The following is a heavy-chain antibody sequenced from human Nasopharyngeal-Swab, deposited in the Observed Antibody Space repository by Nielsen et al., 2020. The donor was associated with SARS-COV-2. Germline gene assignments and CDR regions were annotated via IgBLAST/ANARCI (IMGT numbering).Heavy chain of an antibody. J-gene: IGHJ4*02. CDR3: ARHAYGGNSDGLFDY. V-gene: IGHV4-59*08. D-gene: IGHD4-23*01. CDR1: GGSISRYY. CDR2: IYYSRST. Sequence: SETLSLTCTVSGGSISRYYWSWIRQPPGKGLGWIGNIYYSRSTNYNPSLKSRVTISVDTSKNQFSLKLSAVTAADTAVYYCARHAYGGNSDGLFDYCGQGTLVTVSS.